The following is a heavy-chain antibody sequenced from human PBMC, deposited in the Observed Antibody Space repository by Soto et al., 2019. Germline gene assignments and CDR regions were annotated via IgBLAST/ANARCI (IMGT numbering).Heavy chain of an antibody. CDR1: GGSFSGYY. D-gene: IGHD3-22*01. J-gene: IGHJ4*02. V-gene: IGHV4-34*01. CDR3: ARGPNYAYYYDSSGYLVY. CDR2: INHSGST. Sequence: SETLSLTCAVYGGSFSGYYWSWIRQPPGKGLEWIGEINHSGSTNYNPSLKSRVTISVDTSKNQFSLKLSSVTAADTAVYYCARGPNYAYYYDSSGYLVYWRQGTLVTVSS.